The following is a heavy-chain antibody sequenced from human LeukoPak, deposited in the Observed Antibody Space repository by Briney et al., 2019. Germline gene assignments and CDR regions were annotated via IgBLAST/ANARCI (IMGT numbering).Heavy chain of an antibody. CDR2: SNSDGSST. J-gene: IGHJ3*02. V-gene: IGHV3-74*01. Sequence: GGSLRLSCAASGFTFKTYWMHWVRQAPGKGLVWVSHSNSDGSSTSYADSVRGRFTISRDNAKNTLYLQMNSLRAEDTAVYYCARDLRGPVNDVFDMWGQGTMVTVSS. CDR3: ARDLRGPVNDVFDM. D-gene: IGHD4-23*01. CDR1: GFTFKTYW.